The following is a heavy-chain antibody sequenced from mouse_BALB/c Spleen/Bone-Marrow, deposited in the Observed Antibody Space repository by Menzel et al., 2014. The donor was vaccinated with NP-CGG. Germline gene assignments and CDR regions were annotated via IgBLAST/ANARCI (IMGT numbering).Heavy chain of an antibody. D-gene: IGHD2-1*01. CDR2: IDPANGNT. CDR3: ARNGNYGAWFAY. J-gene: IGHJ3*01. Sequence: VQLQQSGAELVKPGASVKLSCTASGFNIKDTYMHWVKQRPEQGLEWIGRIDPANGNTKYDPKFQGKATITADTSSNTAYLQLSSLTSEDTAVYYCARNGNYGAWFAYWGQGTLVTASA. V-gene: IGHV14-3*02. CDR1: GFNIKDTY.